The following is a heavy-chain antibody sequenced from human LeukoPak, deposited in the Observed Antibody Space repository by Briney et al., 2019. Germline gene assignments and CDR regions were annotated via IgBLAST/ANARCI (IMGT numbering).Heavy chain of an antibody. CDR2: IKQDGSEK. D-gene: IGHD1-26*01. Sequence: GRSLRLSCTASGFTFGDYAMSWVRQAPGKGLEWVANIKQDGSEKYYMDSVKGRFTISRDNAKNSLYLQMNSLRAEDTAVYYCTRGDLVGVTGRAYQHWGQGTLATVSS. J-gene: IGHJ1*01. V-gene: IGHV3-7*01. CDR1: GFTFGDYA. CDR3: TRGDLVGVTGRAYQH.